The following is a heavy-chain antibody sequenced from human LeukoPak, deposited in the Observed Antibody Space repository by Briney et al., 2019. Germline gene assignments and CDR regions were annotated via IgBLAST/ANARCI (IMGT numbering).Heavy chain of an antibody. V-gene: IGHV3-53*04. CDR3: ARVKYCSGGSCSGFDY. J-gene: IGHJ4*02. CDR2: IYSGGST. D-gene: IGHD2-15*01. CDR1: GFTVSSNY. Sequence: GGSLGLSCAASGFTVSSNYMSWVRQAPGKGLEWVSVIYSGGSTYYADSVKGRFTISRHNSKNTLYLQMNSLRAEDTAVYYCARVKYCSGGSCSGFDYWGQGTLVTVSS.